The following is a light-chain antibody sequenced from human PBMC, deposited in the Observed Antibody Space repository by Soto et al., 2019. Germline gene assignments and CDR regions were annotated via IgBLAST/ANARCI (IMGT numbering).Light chain of an antibody. J-gene: IGKJ1*01. CDR1: QGISSY. Sequence: IQLTHSPSSLSASVGDRVTITFRASQGISSYLAWYQQKPGKAPKLLIYAASTLQSGVPSRFSGGGSGTDFTLTISSLQPEDFATYYCQQSYSTPRTFGQGTKVDIK. CDR2: AAS. CDR3: QQSYSTPRT. V-gene: IGKV1-39*01.